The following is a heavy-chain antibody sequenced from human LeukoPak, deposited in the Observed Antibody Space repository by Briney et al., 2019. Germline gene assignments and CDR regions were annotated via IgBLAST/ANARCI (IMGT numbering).Heavy chain of an antibody. V-gene: IGHV4-59*12. CDR3: ARGELGISAFDI. CDR1: GGSISSYY. Sequence: PSETLSLTCTVSGGSISSYYWSWIRQPPGKGLEWIGYIYYSGSTNYNPSLKSRVTISLDTPKNQFSLKLRSVTAADTAVYYCARGELGISAFDIWGQGTMVTVSS. J-gene: IGHJ3*02. CDR2: IYYSGST. D-gene: IGHD7-27*01.